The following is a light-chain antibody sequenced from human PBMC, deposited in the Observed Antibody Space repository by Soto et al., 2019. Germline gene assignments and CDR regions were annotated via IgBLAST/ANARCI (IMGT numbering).Light chain of an antibody. CDR3: QQYDSSPPT. Sequence: EIVLTQSPGTLSLSPGERATLSCRASQSVNSNYLAWYQRKPGQAPRLLIYGASNRATDIPYRFSASGSGTDFPLTITRLEPEVSAVYYCQQYDSSPPTFGQGTKVEIK. CDR2: GAS. J-gene: IGKJ1*01. CDR1: QSVNSNY. V-gene: IGKV3-20*01.